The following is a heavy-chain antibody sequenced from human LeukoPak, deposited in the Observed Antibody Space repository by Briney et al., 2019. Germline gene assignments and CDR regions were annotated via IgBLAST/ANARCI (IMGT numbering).Heavy chain of an antibody. CDR1: GFTFSSYG. V-gene: IGHV3-23*01. D-gene: IGHD6-6*01. CDR2: ISGSGGST. CDR3: ARTLIEYSVSSCYFDY. Sequence: GGTLRLSCAASGFTFSSYGMSWVRQAPGKGLEWVSAISGSGGSTYYADSVKGRFTISRDNSKNTLYLQMNSLRAEDTAVYYCARTLIEYSVSSCYFDYWGQGTLVTVSS. J-gene: IGHJ4*02.